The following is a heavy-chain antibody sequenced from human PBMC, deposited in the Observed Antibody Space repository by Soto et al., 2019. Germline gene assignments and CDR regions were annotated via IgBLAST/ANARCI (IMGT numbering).Heavy chain of an antibody. Sequence: PSETLSLTCTVSGGSISSSTYYWGWIRQPPGKGLEWMGSIYYSGSTYYNPSLKSRVTISVDTSKNQFSLKLSSVTAADTAVYYCATMVTSPLYHYYYLDVWGKGTTVTVSS. D-gene: IGHD5-18*01. V-gene: IGHV4-39*01. CDR2: IYYSGST. CDR1: GGSISSSTYY. CDR3: ATMVTSPLYHYYYLDV. J-gene: IGHJ6*03.